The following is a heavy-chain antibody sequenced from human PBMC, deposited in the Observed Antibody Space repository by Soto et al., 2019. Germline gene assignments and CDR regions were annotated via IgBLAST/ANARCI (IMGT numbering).Heavy chain of an antibody. D-gene: IGHD2-15*01. V-gene: IGHV1-18*04. CDR3: ARDATVQEFDL. J-gene: IGHJ2*01. CDR2: ISAYNGNT. Sequence: GVPLKVYCKGSGYAFTSYGISWVRQAPGQGLEWMGWISAYNGNTNYAQKLQGRVTMTTDTSTSTAYMELRSLRSDDTAVYYCARDATVQEFDLWGRGTLVTVSS. CDR1: GYAFTSYG.